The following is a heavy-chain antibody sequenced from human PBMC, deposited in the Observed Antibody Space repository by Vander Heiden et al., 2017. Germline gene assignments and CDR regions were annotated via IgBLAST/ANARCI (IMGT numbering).Heavy chain of an antibody. V-gene: IGHV3-11*01. D-gene: IGHD2-15*01. J-gene: IGHJ4*02. CDR3: ARVGQGGPFDY. CDR1: GLSFSDYE. CDR2: ISLGGTTI. Sequence: VQLVESGGGLVKPGGSLRLFCEASGLSFSDYELSWIRRAPGKGLEWVSYISLGGTTIYDAASVRGRFTIARDNAKNSLYLQMNSLRAEDTAVYYCARVGQGGPFDYWGQGTLVTVSS.